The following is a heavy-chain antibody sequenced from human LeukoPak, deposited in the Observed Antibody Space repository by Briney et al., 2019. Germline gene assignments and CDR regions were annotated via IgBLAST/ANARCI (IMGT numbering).Heavy chain of an antibody. D-gene: IGHD2-21*01. CDR3: ARLDQLIVDYWYFDL. Sequence: SETLSLTCGVSGGPVSGYYWSWLRQSPGKGLEWIGEITRYGNTNYNPSLKSRVIISKDTSKNQISLTLISLTAADTAVYFCARLDQLIVDYWYFDLWGRGTQVTVSS. CDR2: ITRYGNT. V-gene: IGHV4-34*01. J-gene: IGHJ2*01. CDR1: GGPVSGYY.